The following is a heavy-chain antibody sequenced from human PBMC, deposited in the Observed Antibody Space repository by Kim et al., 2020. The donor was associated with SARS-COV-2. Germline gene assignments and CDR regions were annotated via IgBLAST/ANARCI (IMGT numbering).Heavy chain of an antibody. V-gene: IGHV1-69*01. J-gene: IGHJ6*02. CDR3: ARGLTEPEYYYYGMDV. Sequence: KFQGRVTITADESTSTAYMELSSLSSEDTAVYYCARGLTEPEYYYYGMDVWGQGTTVTVSS.